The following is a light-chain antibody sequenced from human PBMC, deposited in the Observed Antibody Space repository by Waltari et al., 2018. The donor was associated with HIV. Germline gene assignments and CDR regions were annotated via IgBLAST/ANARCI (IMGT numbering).Light chain of an antibody. CDR2: TNN. CDR3: AAWDDGLDTPV. V-gene: IGLV1-47*01. Sequence: QSVLTQTPSMSGTPGQRVTISCSGRTSNVGSNYVYWYQQFPGTTPRLVIHTNNQRPSGVPDRVSASKSGTSAFLAINSLRSEDEAIYFCAAWDDGLDTPVFGGGTSLTVL. J-gene: IGLJ2*01. CDR1: TSNVGSNY.